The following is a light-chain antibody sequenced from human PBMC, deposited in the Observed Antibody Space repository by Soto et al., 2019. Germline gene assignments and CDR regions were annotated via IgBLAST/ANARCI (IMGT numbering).Light chain of an antibody. CDR2: WAS. Sequence: DIVMTQSPDSLAVSLGERATINCKSSQSVLYSSNNKNYLAWYQQKPGQPPKLLIYWASTRESGVPDRFSGSGSGTEFTLTISRLQAEDVAVYYCQQYYRTPLTFGGGTKVEIK. CDR3: QQYYRTPLT. J-gene: IGKJ4*01. CDR1: QSVLYSSNNKNY. V-gene: IGKV4-1*01.